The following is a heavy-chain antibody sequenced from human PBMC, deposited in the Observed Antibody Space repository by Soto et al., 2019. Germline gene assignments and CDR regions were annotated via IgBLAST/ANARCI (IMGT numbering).Heavy chain of an antibody. CDR1: GGSISSSSYY. CDR3: ARHGIYYDNSGYHGY. Sequence: SETLSLTCTVSGGSISSSSYYWGWIRQPPGKGLEWIGNIYYSGSTYYNPSLKSRITISVDTSKNQFSLKLSSVTAADTAVYYCARHGIYYDNSGYHGYWGQGTLVTVSS. J-gene: IGHJ4*02. V-gene: IGHV4-39*01. CDR2: IYYSGST. D-gene: IGHD3-22*01.